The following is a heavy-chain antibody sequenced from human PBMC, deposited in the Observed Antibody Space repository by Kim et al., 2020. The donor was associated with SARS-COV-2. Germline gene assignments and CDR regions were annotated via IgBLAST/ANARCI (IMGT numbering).Heavy chain of an antibody. J-gene: IGHJ4*02. V-gene: IGHV4-30-4*01. CDR1: GGSISSGDYY. Sequence: SETLSLTCTVSGGSISSGDYYWSWIRQPPGKGLEWIGYIYYSGSTYYNPSLKSRVTISVDTSKNQFSLKLSSVTAADTAVYYCASGSGYDYIWGSYRLPTSLYFDYWGQGTLVTVSS. D-gene: IGHD3-16*02. CDR3: ASGSGYDYIWGSYRLPTSLYFDY. CDR2: IYYSGST.